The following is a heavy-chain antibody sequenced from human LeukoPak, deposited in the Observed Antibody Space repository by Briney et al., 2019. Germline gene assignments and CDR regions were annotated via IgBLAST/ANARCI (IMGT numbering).Heavy chain of an antibody. CDR3: GKTTSGYSSGQKPAWPVDY. D-gene: IGHD6-19*01. CDR2: IFGSGGSA. CDR1: GFTFGSYA. Sequence: PGGSLTLSCEVSGFTFGSYAMYWVRQAPGKGLEGVAGIFGSGGSAHYADFAKGRFTISRDNSKNTVYLHINSLRAEDRAVFYCGKTTSGYSSGQKPAWPVDYWGQGTLVTVSS. V-gene: IGHV3-23*01. J-gene: IGHJ4*02.